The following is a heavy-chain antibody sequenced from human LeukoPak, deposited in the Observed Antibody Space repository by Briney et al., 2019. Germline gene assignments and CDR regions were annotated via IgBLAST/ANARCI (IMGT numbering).Heavy chain of an antibody. CDR2: ISSFSGTI. V-gene: IGHV3-48*04. CDR1: GFTFSIYS. CDR3: ARSSFPYYFDY. Sequence: GGSLRLSCAASGFTFSIYSMNWVRQAPGKGLEWVSYISSFSGTITYADSVKGRFTISRDNAKNSLYLQMNSVRAEDTAVYYCARSSFPYYFDYWGQGTLVTVSS. J-gene: IGHJ4*02. D-gene: IGHD3-16*01.